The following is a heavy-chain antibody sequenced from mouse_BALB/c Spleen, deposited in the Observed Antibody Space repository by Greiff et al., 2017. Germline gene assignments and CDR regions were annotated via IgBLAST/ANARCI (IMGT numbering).Heavy chain of an antibody. CDR1: GYTFTSYW. D-gene: IGHD1-1*01. J-gene: IGHJ2*01. CDR3: ARFYYGSSYD. Sequence: VQLQQSGAELAKPGASVKMSCKASGYTFTSYWMHWVKQRPGQGLEWIGRIDPANGNTKYDPKFQGKATITADTSSNTAYLQLSSLTSEDTAVYYCARFYYGSSYDWGQGTTLTVSS. V-gene: IGHV14-3*02. CDR2: IDPANGNT.